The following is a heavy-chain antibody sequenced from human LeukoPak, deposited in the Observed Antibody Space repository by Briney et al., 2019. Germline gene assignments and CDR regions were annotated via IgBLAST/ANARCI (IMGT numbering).Heavy chain of an antibody. D-gene: IGHD3-22*01. J-gene: IGHJ4*02. CDR1: GLTVSSNY. V-gene: IGHV3-53*01. CDR2: IYSGGST. Sequence: GGSLRLSCAPSGLTVSSNYMSWVRQAPGKGLEWVSVIYSGGSTYYADSVKGRFTIFRDNSKNTVYLQMKSLRAEDTALYYCARYYYDSSGYPYYFDYWGQGTLVTVSS. CDR3: ARYYYDSSGYPYYFDY.